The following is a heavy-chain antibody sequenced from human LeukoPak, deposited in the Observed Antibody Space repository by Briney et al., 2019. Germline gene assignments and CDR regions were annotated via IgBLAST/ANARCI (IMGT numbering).Heavy chain of an antibody. D-gene: IGHD2-8*01. J-gene: IGHJ3*02. CDR3: AKCALNGDPYDAFDM. CDR1: GYTFTGYY. CDR2: INPNSGGT. V-gene: IGHV1-2*02. Sequence: ASVKVTCKASGYTFTGYYMHWVRQAPGQGLELMGWINPNSGGTNYAQKFQGRVTMTRDTSISTAYMELSRLRSDDTAVYYCAKCALNGDPYDAFDMWGQGTMVTVSS.